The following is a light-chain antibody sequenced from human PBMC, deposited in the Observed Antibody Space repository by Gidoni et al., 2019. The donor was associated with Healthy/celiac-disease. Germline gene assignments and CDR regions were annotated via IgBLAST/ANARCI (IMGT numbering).Light chain of an antibody. Sequence: DIALTPPPLSKPVTPGEPASISCRSSQSLLHGNGYNYLDWYLQKPGQSPQLLIYLGSNRASGVPDRFSGSGSGTDFTLKISRVEAEDVGTYYCMQALQTPFTFGGGTKVEIK. CDR3: MQALQTPFT. CDR1: QSLLHGNGYNY. V-gene: IGKV2-28*01. CDR2: LGS. J-gene: IGKJ4*01.